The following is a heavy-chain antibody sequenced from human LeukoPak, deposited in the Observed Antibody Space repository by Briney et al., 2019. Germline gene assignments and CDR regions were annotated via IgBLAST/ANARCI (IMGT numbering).Heavy chain of an antibody. J-gene: IGHJ5*02. CDR2: IYTSGST. Sequence: PSETLSLTCTVSGSISSYYWSWIRQPPGKGLEWIGYIYTSGSTNYNPSLKSRVTISVDTSKNQFSLKLSSVTAADTAVYYCARADGSGSSSWFDPWGQGTLVTVSS. V-gene: IGHV4-4*09. CDR1: GSISSYY. D-gene: IGHD3-10*01. CDR3: ARADGSGSSSWFDP.